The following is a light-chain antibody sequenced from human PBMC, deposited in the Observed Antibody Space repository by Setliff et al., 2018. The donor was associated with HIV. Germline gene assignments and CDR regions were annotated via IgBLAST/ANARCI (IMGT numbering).Light chain of an antibody. V-gene: IGLV2-14*03. CDR2: DVN. CDR3: SSYTRSSTF. CDR1: ISDVGGYKY. Sequence: SVLTQPASVSGSPGQSITIPCIGDISDVGGYKYVSWYQQHPGNAPKLMIFDVNNRPSGVSNRFSGSKSGNTASLTISGLQAEDEADYYCSSYTRSSTFFGTGTKVTVL. J-gene: IGLJ1*01.